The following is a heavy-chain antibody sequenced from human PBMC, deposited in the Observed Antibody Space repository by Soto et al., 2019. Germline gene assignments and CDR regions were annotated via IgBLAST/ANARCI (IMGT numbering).Heavy chain of an antibody. J-gene: IGHJ3*02. Sequence: QVQLVQSGAEVKNPGASVKVSCKASGYTFTSYGISWVRQAPGQGLEWMGWISAYNGNTNYAQKLQGRVTMTTDTSTSTAYMELRSLRSDDTAVYYCARDLGCSGGSCYSPDAFDIWGQGTMVTVSS. D-gene: IGHD2-15*01. V-gene: IGHV1-18*01. CDR1: GYTFTSYG. CDR2: ISAYNGNT. CDR3: ARDLGCSGGSCYSPDAFDI.